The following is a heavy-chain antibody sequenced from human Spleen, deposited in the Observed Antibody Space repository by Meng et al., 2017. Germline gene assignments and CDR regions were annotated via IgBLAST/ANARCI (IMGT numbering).Heavy chain of an antibody. CDR2: INTNTGNP. CDR3: ARHYYDSGSYYPLLDY. Sequence: ASVKVSCKASGYTFPSSYMHWVRQAPGQGLEWMGWINTNTGNPTYAQGFTGRFVFSSDTSVSTAYLQISSLKAEDTAVYYCARHYYDSGSYYPLLDYWGQGTLVTVSS. J-gene: IGHJ4*02. D-gene: IGHD3-10*01. CDR1: GYTFPSSY. V-gene: IGHV7-4-1*02.